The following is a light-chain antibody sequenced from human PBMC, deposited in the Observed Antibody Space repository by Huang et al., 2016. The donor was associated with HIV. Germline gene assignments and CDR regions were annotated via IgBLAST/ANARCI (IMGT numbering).Light chain of an antibody. CDR1: QGISSY. CDR3: QQLNSYPQT. Sequence: IQLTQSPSSLSASVGDRITITCRASQGISSYLAGYQQKPGKAPKLLIYAASTLQSGVPSRFSGSGSGTDFTLTISSLQPEDFATYYCQQLNSYPQTFGPGTKVDIK. V-gene: IGKV1-9*01. J-gene: IGKJ3*01. CDR2: AAS.